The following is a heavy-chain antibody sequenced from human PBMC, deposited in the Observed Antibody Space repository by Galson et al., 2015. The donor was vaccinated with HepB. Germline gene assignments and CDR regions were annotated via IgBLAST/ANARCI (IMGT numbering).Heavy chain of an antibody. CDR3: ATVDVLRYFRGMDV. CDR1: GYTFTSYY. J-gene: IGHJ6*02. D-gene: IGHD3-9*01. Sequence: SVKVSCKASGYTFTSYYMHWVRQAPGQGLEWMGIVNPSGGSTSYAQKFQGRVTMTRDTSTSTVYMELSSLRSKDTAVYYCATVDVLRYFRGMDVWGQGTTVTVSS. CDR2: VNPSGGST. V-gene: IGHV1-46*01.